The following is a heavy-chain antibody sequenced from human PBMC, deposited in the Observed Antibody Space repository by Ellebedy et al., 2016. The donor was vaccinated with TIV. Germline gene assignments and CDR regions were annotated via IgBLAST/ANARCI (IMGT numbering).Heavy chain of an antibody. CDR3: ARAEAGGPFDS. CDR1: GYSFTTFT. V-gene: IGHV1-18*01. D-gene: IGHD3-16*01. J-gene: IGHJ4*02. CDR2: ISSYNGNT. Sequence: AASVKVSCKASGYSFTTFTIHWVRQAPGQGLEWMGWISSYNGNTNYAQKFQGRVTLTRDTSTSTAYMELRSLRSADTAFYYCARAEAGGPFDSWGQGTLVTVSS.